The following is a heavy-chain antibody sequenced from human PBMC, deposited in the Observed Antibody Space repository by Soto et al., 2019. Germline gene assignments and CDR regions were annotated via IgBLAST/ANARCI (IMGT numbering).Heavy chain of an antibody. D-gene: IGHD2-8*01. Sequence: PSETLSLTCTVSGGSISSSSYYWGWIRQPPGKGLEWIGSIYYSGSTYYNPSLKSRVTISVDTSKNQFSLKLSSVTAADTAVYYCARGVGDCTNGVCYPFDYWGQGTLVTVS. CDR1: GGSISSSSYY. V-gene: IGHV4-39*01. J-gene: IGHJ4*02. CDR3: ARGVGDCTNGVCYPFDY. CDR2: IYYSGST.